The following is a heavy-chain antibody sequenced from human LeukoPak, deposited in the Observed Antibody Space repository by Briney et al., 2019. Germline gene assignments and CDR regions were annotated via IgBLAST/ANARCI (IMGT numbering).Heavy chain of an antibody. CDR2: ISGSGGST. D-gene: IGHD4-17*01. Sequence: GGSLRLSCAASGFTFSSYGMSWVRQAPGKGLEWVSAISGSGGSTYYADSVKGRFTISRDNSKNTLYLQMNSLKTEDTAVYYCTTDRLTTVTTNSGYWGQGTLVTVSS. V-gene: IGHV3-23*01. CDR3: TTDRLTTVTTNSGY. CDR1: GFTFSSYG. J-gene: IGHJ4*02.